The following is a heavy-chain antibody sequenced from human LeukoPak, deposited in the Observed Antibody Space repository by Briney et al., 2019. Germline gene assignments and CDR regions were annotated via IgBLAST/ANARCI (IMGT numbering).Heavy chain of an antibody. Sequence: GGSLRLSCAASGFIFSSDEMTWVRQAPGKGLESVSFISSSADTILYADSVRGRFTISRDNAKNALYLQMNSLRAEDTAVYYCTKERGSYWGQGTLVTVSS. CDR3: TKERGSY. CDR1: GFIFSSDE. J-gene: IGHJ4*02. V-gene: IGHV3-48*03. CDR2: ISSSADTI.